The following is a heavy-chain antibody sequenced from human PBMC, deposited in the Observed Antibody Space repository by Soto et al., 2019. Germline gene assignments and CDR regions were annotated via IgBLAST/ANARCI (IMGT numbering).Heavy chain of an antibody. CDR1: GFTFSSYG. D-gene: IGHD1-20*01. CDR3: ARYNTGHSDY. J-gene: IGHJ4*02. Sequence: QGQLVESGGGVVQPGRSLRLSCAASGFTFSSYGMHWVRQAPGKGLEWVAVIWYHGNSMYYADSVKGRFTTSRDNSKNTLYLQMNNLRAEDTAVYYCARYNTGHSDYWGQGTLVTVSS. V-gene: IGHV3-33*01. CDR2: IWYHGNSM.